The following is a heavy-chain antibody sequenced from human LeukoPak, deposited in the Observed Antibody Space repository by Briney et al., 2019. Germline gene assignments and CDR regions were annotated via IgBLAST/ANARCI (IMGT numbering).Heavy chain of an antibody. CDR3: ARARYSGYDLGY. V-gene: IGHV4-59*01. CDR1: GGSISSYY. D-gene: IGHD5-12*01. CDR2: IYYSGST. Sequence: PSETLSLTCTVSGGSISSYYWSWIRQPPGKGLEWIGYIYYSGSTNYNPSLKSRVTTSVDTSKNQFSLKLSSVTAADTAVYYCARARYSGYDLGYWGQGTLVTVSS. J-gene: IGHJ4*02.